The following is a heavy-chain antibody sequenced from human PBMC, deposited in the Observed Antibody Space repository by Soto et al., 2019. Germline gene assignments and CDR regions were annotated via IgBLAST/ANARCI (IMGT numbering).Heavy chain of an antibody. J-gene: IGHJ3*02. CDR3: AKDKAAAGTGANAFDI. V-gene: IGHV3-23*01. Sequence: GGSLRLSCAASGFTFSSYAMSWVRQAPGKGLEWVSAISGSGGSTYYADSVKGRFTISRDNSKNTLYLQMNSLRAEDAAVYDCAKDKAAAGTGANAFDIWGQGTMVTVSS. CDR1: GFTFSSYA. D-gene: IGHD6-13*01. CDR2: ISGSGGST.